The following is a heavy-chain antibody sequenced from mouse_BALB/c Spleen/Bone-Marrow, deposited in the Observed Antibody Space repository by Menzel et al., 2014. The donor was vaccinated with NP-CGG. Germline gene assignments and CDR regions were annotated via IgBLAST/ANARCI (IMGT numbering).Heavy chain of an antibody. D-gene: IGHD2-3*01. CDR3: ARKGWLLFDY. V-gene: IGHV5-6-5*01. CDR2: ISGGGST. J-gene: IGHJ2*01. Sequence: DVKLQESGGGLVKPGGSLKLSCAASGFTFSSYGMSWGRQNPEKRLEWVASISGGGSTYYPDNVKGRFTISRDNARNILYLQMSGLRSEDTAMYYCARKGWLLFDYWGQGTTLTVSS. CDR1: GFTFSSYG.